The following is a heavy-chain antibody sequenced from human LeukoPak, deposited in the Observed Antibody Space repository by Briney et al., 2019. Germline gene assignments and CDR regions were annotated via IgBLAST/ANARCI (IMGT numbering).Heavy chain of an antibody. CDR2: IYYSGST. J-gene: IGHJ4*02. CDR3: ARLRWLQLRGDFDN. Sequence: SETLTLTCTVSGGSISSSSYYWGRIRQPPGKGLEWIGSIYYSGSTYYNPSLKSRVTISVDTSKNQFSLKLSSVTAADTAVYYCARLRWLQLRGDFDNYRQGTVATVSS. V-gene: IGHV4-39*01. D-gene: IGHD5-24*01. CDR1: GGSISSSSYY.